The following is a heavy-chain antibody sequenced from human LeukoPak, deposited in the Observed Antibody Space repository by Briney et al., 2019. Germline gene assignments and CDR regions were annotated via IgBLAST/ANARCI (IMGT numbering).Heavy chain of an antibody. D-gene: IGHD2-15*01. CDR3: AKYCTGGSCYRGLDV. CDR1: GFTFSSYA. Sequence: VGSLRLSCAASGFTFSSYAMSWVRQAPGEGLEWVSGISGSGGSTYYADSVKGRFTISRDNSKNTLYLQINSLRAEDTAIYYCAKYCTGGSCYRGLDVWGQGTTVTVSS. V-gene: IGHV3-23*01. J-gene: IGHJ6*02. CDR2: ISGSGGST.